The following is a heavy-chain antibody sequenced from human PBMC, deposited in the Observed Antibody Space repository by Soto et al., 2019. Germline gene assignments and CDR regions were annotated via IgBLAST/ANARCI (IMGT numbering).Heavy chain of an antibody. Sequence: GASVKVSCKASGSTFSNHIITWVRQAPGQGLEWMGRIIPILDITNYAQKFQGRVTITADKSTTTAYVEVSSLSSEDTAMYYCAGVAPTYYYYYGMDVWGQGTTVTVSS. V-gene: IGHV1-69*02. CDR2: IIPILDIT. CDR1: GSTFSNHI. D-gene: IGHD2-15*01. CDR3: AGVAPTYYYYYGMDV. J-gene: IGHJ6*02.